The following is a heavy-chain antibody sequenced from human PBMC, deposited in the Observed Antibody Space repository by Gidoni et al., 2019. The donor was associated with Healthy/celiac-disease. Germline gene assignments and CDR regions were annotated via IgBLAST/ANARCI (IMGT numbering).Heavy chain of an antibody. CDR3: TTGGSYYADPFDY. Sequence: ASGFTFSNAWMNWVRQAPGKGLEWVGRIKSKTAGGTTDYAAPVKGRFTISRDESKNTLYLQMNSLKTEDTAVYYCTTGGSYYADPFDYWGQGTLVTVSS. J-gene: IGHJ4*02. D-gene: IGHD1-26*01. CDR1: GFTFSNAW. V-gene: IGHV3-15*07. CDR2: IKSKTAGGTT.